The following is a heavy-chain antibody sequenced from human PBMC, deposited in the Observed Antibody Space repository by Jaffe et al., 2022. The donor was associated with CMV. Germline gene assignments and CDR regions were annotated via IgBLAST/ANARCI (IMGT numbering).Heavy chain of an antibody. V-gene: IGHV4-39*01. J-gene: IGHJ6*03. Sequence: QLQLQESGPGLVKPSETLSLTCTVSGGSISSSSYYWGWIRQPPGKGLEWIGSIYYSGSTYYNPSLKSRVTISVDTSKNQFSLKLSSVTAADTAVYYCARHFGGWDIVVVPATKRYYYYMDVWGKGTTVTVSS. CDR3: ARHFGGWDIVVVPATKRYYYYMDV. CDR1: GGSISSSSYY. D-gene: IGHD2-2*01. CDR2: IYYSGST.